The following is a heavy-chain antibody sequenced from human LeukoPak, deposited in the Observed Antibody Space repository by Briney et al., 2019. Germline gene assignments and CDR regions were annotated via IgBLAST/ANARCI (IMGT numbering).Heavy chain of an antibody. V-gene: IGHV4-38-2*01. Sequence: PSETLSLTCAVSGYSISSGYYWGWIRQPPGKGLEWIGSMYHSGSTYYNPSLKSRFTISLDTSTDRLSLKLSSVTAADTAVYYCARSVAKTLGYCSSTSCYGLHAFDIWGQGTLVTVSS. J-gene: IGHJ3*02. CDR1: GYSISSGYY. D-gene: IGHD2-2*01. CDR3: ARSVAKTLGYCSSTSCYGLHAFDI. CDR2: MYHSGST.